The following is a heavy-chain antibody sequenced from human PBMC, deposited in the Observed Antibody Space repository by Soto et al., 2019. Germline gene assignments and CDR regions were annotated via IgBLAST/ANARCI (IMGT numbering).Heavy chain of an antibody. CDR1: GFTFSSYW. CDR2: IKQDGSEK. CDR3: ARDLHSSSWSLSGVWFDP. Sequence: PGGSLRLSCAASGFTFSSYWMSWVRQAPGKGLEWVANIKQDGSEKYYVDSVKGRFTISRDNAKNSLYLQMNSLRAEDTAVYYCARDLHSSSWSLSGVWFDPWGQGTLVTVSS. V-gene: IGHV3-7*03. D-gene: IGHD6-13*01. J-gene: IGHJ5*02.